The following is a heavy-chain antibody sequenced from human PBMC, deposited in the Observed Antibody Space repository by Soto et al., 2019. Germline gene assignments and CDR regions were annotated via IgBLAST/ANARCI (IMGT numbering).Heavy chain of an antibody. D-gene: IGHD1-1*01. Sequence: EVQLVESGGGLVKPGGSLRLSCAASGFTFSNAWMSWVRQAPGKGLEWVGHIKSKTDGGTTDYAAPVKGRFTISRDDSKNTLYLQMNSLKTEDTAVYYCTQLGFDYWGQGTLVTVSS. CDR3: TQLGFDY. J-gene: IGHJ4*02. CDR2: IKSKTDGGTT. V-gene: IGHV3-15*01. CDR1: GFTFSNAW.